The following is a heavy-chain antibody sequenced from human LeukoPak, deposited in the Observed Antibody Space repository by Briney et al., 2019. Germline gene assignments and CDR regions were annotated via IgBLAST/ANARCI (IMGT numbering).Heavy chain of an antibody. CDR2: ISGSGGST. CDR3: ASIPYYYDSSGYYNLAEDY. Sequence: QPGGSLRLSCAASGFTFSSYAMSWVRQAPGKGLEWVSAISGSGGSTYYADSVKGRFTISRDNSKNTLYLQMNSLRAEDTAVYYCASIPYYYDSSGYYNLAEDYWGQGTLVTVSS. CDR1: GFTFSSYA. D-gene: IGHD3-22*01. J-gene: IGHJ4*02. V-gene: IGHV3-23*01.